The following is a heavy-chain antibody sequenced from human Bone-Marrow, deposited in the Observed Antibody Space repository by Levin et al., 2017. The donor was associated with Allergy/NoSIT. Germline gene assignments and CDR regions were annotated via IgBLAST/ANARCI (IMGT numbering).Heavy chain of an antibody. D-gene: IGHD4-17*01. V-gene: IGHV3-30*04. J-gene: IGHJ2*01. CDR3: ARAGGSTVTSARWDWYFDL. CDR1: GFTFSPYA. CDR2: ISSDGNNK. Sequence: SCVASGFTFSPYAIHWVRQAPGKGLEWVTVISSDGNNKFYADSVKGRFTISRDNSKNTLYLQMDSLRGDDTAVYYCARAGGSTVTSARWDWYFDLWGRGTLVSVSS.